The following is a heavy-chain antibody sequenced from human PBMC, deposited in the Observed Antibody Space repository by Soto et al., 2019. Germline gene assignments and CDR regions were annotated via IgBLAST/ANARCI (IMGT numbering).Heavy chain of an antibody. Sequence: SYWIGWVRQMPGKALEWMGIIYPGDSDTRYSPSFQGQVTISADKSISTAYLQWSSLKASDTAMYYCARRYCSGGSCYSNWFDPWGQGTLVTVSS. CDR3: ARRYCSGGSCYSNWFDP. CDR2: IYPGDSDT. D-gene: IGHD2-15*01. V-gene: IGHV5-51*01. CDR1: SYW. J-gene: IGHJ5*02.